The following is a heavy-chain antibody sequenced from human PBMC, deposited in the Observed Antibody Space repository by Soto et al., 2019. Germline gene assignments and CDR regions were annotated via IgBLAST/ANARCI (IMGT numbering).Heavy chain of an antibody. D-gene: IGHD4-17*01. Sequence: APVKVSCKASGYTFISYGISWVRQAPGQGLEWMGWISANNGNTNYAQKFQGRVTMTTDTSTSTANMELRSLRSDDTAVYYCARVIDYGDHYYYGMDVWGQGTTVTVSS. CDR1: GYTFISYG. J-gene: IGHJ6*02. CDR2: ISANNGNT. V-gene: IGHV1-18*01. CDR3: ARVIDYGDHYYYGMDV.